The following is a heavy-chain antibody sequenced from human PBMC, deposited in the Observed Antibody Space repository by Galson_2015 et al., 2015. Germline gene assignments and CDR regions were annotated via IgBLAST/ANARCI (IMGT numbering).Heavy chain of an antibody. V-gene: IGHV3-23*01. CDR1: GFTFSSYA. Sequence: SLRLSCAASGFTFSSYAMSWVRQAPGKGLEWVSAISGSGGSTYYADSVKGRFTISRDNSKNTLYLQMNSLRAEDTAVYYCANPPIAVAGGDYWGQGTLVTVSS. CDR2: ISGSGGST. J-gene: IGHJ4*02. D-gene: IGHD6-19*01. CDR3: ANPPIAVAGGDY.